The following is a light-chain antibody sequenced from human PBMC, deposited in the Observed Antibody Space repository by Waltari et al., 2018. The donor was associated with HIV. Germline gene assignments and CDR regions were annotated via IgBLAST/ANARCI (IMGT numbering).Light chain of an antibody. CDR3: SSYTSTTTLD. CDR2: EVT. Sequence: HSALTQPASVSGSPGQSITISCTGTSSDVGGYNYFSWYQPHPGKAPKLMIYEVTNRPSGVSIRFSGSKSGNTASLTISGLQADDEADYYCSSYTSTTTLDFGAGTKVTVL. J-gene: IGLJ1*01. CDR1: SSDVGGYNY. V-gene: IGLV2-14*01.